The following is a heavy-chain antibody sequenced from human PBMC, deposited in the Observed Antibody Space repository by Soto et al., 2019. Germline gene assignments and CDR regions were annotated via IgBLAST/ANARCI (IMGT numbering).Heavy chain of an antibody. CDR2: INPNSGGT. J-gene: IGHJ5*02. D-gene: IGHD6-13*01. V-gene: IGHV1-2*04. CDR1: VYTFTGYY. CDR3: DRDTGNSSTGGFDP. Sequence: GPPVKVSCQASVYTFTGYYMHWLRHAPGQGLEWMGWINPNSGGTNYSQKFQGWVTMTRDTSISTAYMELSRLRSDDTAVYYSDRDTGNSSTGGFDPWAQGTLVPVSS.